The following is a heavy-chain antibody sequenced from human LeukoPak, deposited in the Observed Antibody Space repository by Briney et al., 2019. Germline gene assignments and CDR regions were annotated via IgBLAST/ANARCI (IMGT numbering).Heavy chain of an antibody. D-gene: IGHD4/OR15-4a*01. CDR1: GFTFSSYW. CDR3: VRDRYGGNVGNCFDP. CDR2: IIGDGSIT. V-gene: IGHV3-74*01. J-gene: IGHJ5*02. Sequence: PGGSLRLSCAASGFTFSSYWMHWVRQAPGKGLAWVSRIIGDGSITTYADSVKGRFTISRDNAKNTLYLQMNSLRAEDTAVYYCVRDRYGGNVGNCFDPWGQGTLVTVSS.